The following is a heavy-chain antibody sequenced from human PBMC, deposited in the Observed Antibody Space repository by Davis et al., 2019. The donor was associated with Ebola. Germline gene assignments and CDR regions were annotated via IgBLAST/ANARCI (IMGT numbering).Heavy chain of an antibody. CDR3: ARVCSSTSCYKDGYFQH. V-gene: IGHV1-18*04. CDR1: GYTFTSYG. J-gene: IGHJ1*01. Sequence: ASVKVSCKASGYTFTSYGISWVRQAPGQGLEWMGWISAYNGNTNYAQKLQGRVTMTTDTSTSTAYMELRSLRSDDTAVYYCARVCSSTSCYKDGYFQHWGQGTLVTVSS. CDR2: ISAYNGNT. D-gene: IGHD2-2*02.